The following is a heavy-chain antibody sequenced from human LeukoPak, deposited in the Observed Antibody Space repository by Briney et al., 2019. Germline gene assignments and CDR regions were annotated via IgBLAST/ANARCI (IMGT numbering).Heavy chain of an antibody. CDR2: IYHSGST. Sequence: PSQTLSLTCTVSGGSISSGGYYWSWIRQPPGKGLEWIGYIYHSGSTYYNPSLKSRVTISVDRSKNQFSLKLSSVTAADTAVYYCARGLANWNYDYWGQGTLVTVPS. J-gene: IGHJ4*02. CDR3: ARGLANWNYDY. V-gene: IGHV4-30-2*01. D-gene: IGHD1-7*01. CDR1: GGSISSGGYY.